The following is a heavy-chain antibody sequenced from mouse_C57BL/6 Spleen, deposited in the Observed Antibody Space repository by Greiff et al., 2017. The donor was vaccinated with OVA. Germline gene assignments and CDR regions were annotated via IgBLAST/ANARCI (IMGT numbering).Heavy chain of an antibody. J-gene: IGHJ2*01. D-gene: IGHD1-1*01. V-gene: IGHV5-6*01. CDR1: GFTFSSYG. CDR2: ISSGGSYT. Sequence: EVKVVESGGDLVKPGGSLKLSCAASGFTFSSYGMSWVRQTPDKRLEWVATISSGGSYTYYPDSVKGRFTFSRDNAKNTLYLQMSSLKSEHTAMYYCARHGDYYGSSYPYYFDYWGQGTTLTVSS. CDR3: ARHGDYYGSSYPYYFDY.